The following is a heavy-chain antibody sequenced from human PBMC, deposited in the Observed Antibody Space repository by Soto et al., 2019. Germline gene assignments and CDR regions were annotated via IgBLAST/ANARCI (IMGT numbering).Heavy chain of an antibody. CDR1: GYSFTSYW. CDR3: ARGPGYYFDY. J-gene: IGHJ4*02. CDR2: IYPGDSDT. Sequence: SGESLKISCKGSGYSFTSYWIGRVRQMPGKGLEWMGIIYPGDSDTRYSPSFQGQVTISRDNSKNTLYLQMGSLRAEDMAVYYCARGPGYYFDYWGQGTLVTVSS. V-gene: IGHV5-51*01.